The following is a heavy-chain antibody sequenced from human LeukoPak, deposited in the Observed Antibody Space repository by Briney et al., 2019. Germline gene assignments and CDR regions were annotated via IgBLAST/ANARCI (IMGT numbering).Heavy chain of an antibody. CDR3: ARSPPHCSGGSCYLDPFDY. CDR1: GFTSSSYS. CDR2: ISSSSSYI. J-gene: IGHJ4*02. V-gene: IGHV3-21*01. D-gene: IGHD2-15*01. Sequence: GGSLRLSCAASGFTSSSYSMNWVRQAPGKGLEWVSSISSSSSYIYYADSVKGRFTISRDNAKNSLYLQMNSLRAEDTAVYCCARSPPHCSGGSCYLDPFDYWGQGTLVTVSS.